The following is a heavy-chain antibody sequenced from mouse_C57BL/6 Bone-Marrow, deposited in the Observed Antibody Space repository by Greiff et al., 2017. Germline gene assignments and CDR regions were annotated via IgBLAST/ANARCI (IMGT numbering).Heavy chain of an antibody. CDR3: NTYVITTVH. Sequence: EVKLQQSGAELVRPGASVKLSCTASGFNIKDDYMHWVKQRPEQGLEWIGWIDPENGDTEYASKFQGKATITADTSSNTTYLQLSSLTSEDTAVYYCNTYVITTVHGGQGTTLTVSS. CDR1: GFNIKDDY. CDR2: IDPENGDT. V-gene: IGHV14-4*01. D-gene: IGHD1-1*01. J-gene: IGHJ2*01.